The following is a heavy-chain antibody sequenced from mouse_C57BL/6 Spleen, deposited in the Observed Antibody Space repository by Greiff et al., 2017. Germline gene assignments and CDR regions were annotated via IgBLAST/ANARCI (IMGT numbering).Heavy chain of an antibody. Sequence: VQLQQPGAELVKPGASVKLSCKASGYTFTSYWMHWVKQRPGQGLEWIGMIHPNSGSTNYNEKFKSKATLTVDKSSSTAYMQLSSLTSEDSAVYYCARSSSGRGYYFDYWGQGTTLTVSS. J-gene: IGHJ2*01. CDR2: IHPNSGST. D-gene: IGHD3-2*02. V-gene: IGHV1-64*01. CDR3: ARSSSGRGYYFDY. CDR1: GYTFTSYW.